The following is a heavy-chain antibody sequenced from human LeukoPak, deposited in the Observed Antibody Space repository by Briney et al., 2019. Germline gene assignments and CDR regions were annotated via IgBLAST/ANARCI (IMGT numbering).Heavy chain of an antibody. CDR3: ASEYFTNGVCYGWWGY. D-gene: IGHD2-8*01. CDR1: GGTFSSYT. CDR2: ISAYNGNT. J-gene: IGHJ4*02. V-gene: IGHV1-18*01. Sequence: ASVKVSCKASGGTFSSYTISWVRQAPGQGLEWMGWISAYNGNTNYAQKLQGRVTMTTDTSTSTAYMELRSLRSDDTAVYYCASEYFTNGVCYGWWGYWGRGTLVTVSS.